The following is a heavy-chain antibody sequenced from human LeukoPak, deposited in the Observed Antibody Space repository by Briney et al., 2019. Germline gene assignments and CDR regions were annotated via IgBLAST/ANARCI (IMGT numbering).Heavy chain of an antibody. D-gene: IGHD3-10*01. V-gene: IGHV3-53*01. Sequence: PGGFLRLSCAASGFTVSGNYMNWVRPAPGKGLEWVSVVYTDGSIYYADSVRGRFTISKDNSKNTVDLLMNNVRAEDTALYYCARGRFGDPLNYWGQGTLVTVSS. J-gene: IGHJ4*02. CDR3: ARGRFGDPLNY. CDR1: GFTVSGNY. CDR2: VYTDGSI.